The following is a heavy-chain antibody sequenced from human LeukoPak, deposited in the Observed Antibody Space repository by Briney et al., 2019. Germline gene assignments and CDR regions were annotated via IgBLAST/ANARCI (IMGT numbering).Heavy chain of an antibody. V-gene: IGHV1-18*01. CDR2: ISAYNGNT. CDR1: GYTLTSYG. CDR3: ARGYSSSSGDLPSEFDY. Sequence: ASVKVSCKASGYTLTSYGISWARQAPGQGLEWMGWISAYNGNTNYAQKLQGRVTMTTDTSTSTAYMELRSLRSDDTAVYYCARGYSSSSGDLPSEFDYWGQGTLVTVSS. J-gene: IGHJ4*02. D-gene: IGHD6-6*01.